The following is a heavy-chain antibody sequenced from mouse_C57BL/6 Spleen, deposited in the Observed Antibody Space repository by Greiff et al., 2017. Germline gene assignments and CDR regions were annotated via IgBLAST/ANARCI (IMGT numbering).Heavy chain of an antibody. D-gene: IGHD1-1*01. V-gene: IGHV1-62-2*01. Sequence: VQGVESGAELVKPGASVKLSCKASGYTFTEYSIHWVKQRSGQGLEWIGWFYPGSGSIKYNEKFKDKATLTADKSSSTVYMELSRLTSEDSAVYFCARHEETVVARGFAYWGQGTLVTVSA. CDR1: GYTFTEYS. CDR3: ARHEETVVARGFAY. CDR2: FYPGSGSI. J-gene: IGHJ3*01.